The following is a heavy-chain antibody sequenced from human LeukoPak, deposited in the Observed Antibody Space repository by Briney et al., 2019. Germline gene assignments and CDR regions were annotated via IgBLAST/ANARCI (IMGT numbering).Heavy chain of an antibody. V-gene: IGHV3-23*01. CDR1: GFTFGTYW. CDR3: AKEGQQLVHGYFDY. D-gene: IGHD6-13*01. CDR2: ISGSGGST. J-gene: IGHJ4*02. Sequence: GGSLKLSCAASGFTFGTYWMHWVRQAPGKGLVWVSAISGSGGSTYYADSVKGRFTISRDNSKNTLYLQMNSLRAEDTAVYYCAKEGQQLVHGYFDYWGQGTLVTVSS.